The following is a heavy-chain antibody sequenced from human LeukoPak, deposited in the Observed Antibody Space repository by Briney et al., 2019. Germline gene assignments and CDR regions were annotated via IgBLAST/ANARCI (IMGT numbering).Heavy chain of an antibody. V-gene: IGHV3-23*01. CDR2: ISGSGGST. D-gene: IGHD2-2*01. CDR1: GLTFSSYA. CDR3: AKDSSPSVVVPAYYFDY. J-gene: IGHJ4*02. Sequence: GGSLRLSCAASGLTFSSYAMSWVRQAPGKGLEWVSAISGSGGSTYYADSVKGRFTISRDNSKNTLYLQMNSLRAEDTAVYYCAKDSSPSVVVPAYYFDYWGQGTLVTVSS.